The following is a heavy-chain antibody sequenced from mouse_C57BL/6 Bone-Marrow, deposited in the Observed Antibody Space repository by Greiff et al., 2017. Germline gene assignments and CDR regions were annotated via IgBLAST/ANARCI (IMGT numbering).Heavy chain of an antibody. Sequence: DVHLVQSGGGLVKPGGSLKLSCAASGFTFSSYTMSWVRQTPEKRLAWVATISGGGGNTYYPDSVKGRFTISRDNAKNTLYLQMSSLRSEDTALYYCARHEGYPYYFDYWGQGTTLTVSS. V-gene: IGHV5-9*01. CDR3: ARHEGYPYYFDY. J-gene: IGHJ2*01. CDR1: GFTFSSYT. D-gene: IGHD2-3*01. CDR2: ISGGGGNT.